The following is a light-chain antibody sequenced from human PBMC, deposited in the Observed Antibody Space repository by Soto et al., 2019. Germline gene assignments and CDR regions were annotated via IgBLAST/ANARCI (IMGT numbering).Light chain of an antibody. V-gene: IGKV3-20*01. Sequence: EIVLTQAPGTLSLSPGERATLSCRASQSVSSSYLAWYQQKPGQAPRLLIYGASSRATGIPDRFSGSGSGTDFTLTISRLEPEDFAVYYCQQYGRSCTFGPGTKVDIK. CDR1: QSVSSSY. CDR2: GAS. J-gene: IGKJ3*01. CDR3: QQYGRSCT.